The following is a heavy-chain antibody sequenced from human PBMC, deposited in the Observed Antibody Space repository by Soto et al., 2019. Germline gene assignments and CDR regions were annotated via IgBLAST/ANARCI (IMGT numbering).Heavy chain of an antibody. CDR3: ARDGEYCSGGSCYSLYYYYGMDV. V-gene: IGHV1-2*04. Sequence: GASVKVSCKASGYTFTGYYMHWVRQAPGQGLEWMGWINPNSGGTNYAQKFQGWVTMTRDTSISTAYMELSRLRSDDTAVYYCARDGEYCSGGSCYSLYYYYGMDVWGRGTTVTVSS. J-gene: IGHJ6*02. CDR2: INPNSGGT. CDR1: GYTFTGYY. D-gene: IGHD2-15*01.